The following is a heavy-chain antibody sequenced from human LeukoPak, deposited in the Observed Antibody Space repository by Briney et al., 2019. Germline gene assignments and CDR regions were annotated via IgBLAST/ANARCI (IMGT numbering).Heavy chain of an antibody. J-gene: IGHJ4*02. CDR1: GFTFSNAW. Sequence: TGGSLRLSCAASGFTFSNAWMSWIRQPPGKGLEWIGYISYSVSTNYNPSLKSRVTISVDTSRNQFSLKLSSVTAADTAVYYCARGRLGGSGSYYNVLDYWGQGTLVTVSS. CDR3: ARGRLGGSGSYYNVLDY. V-gene: IGHV4-59*01. D-gene: IGHD3-10*01. CDR2: ISYSVST.